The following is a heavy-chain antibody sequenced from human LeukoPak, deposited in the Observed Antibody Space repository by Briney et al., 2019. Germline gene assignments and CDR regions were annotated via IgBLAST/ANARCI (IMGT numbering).Heavy chain of an antibody. D-gene: IGHD1-26*01. Sequence: GGSLRLSCAASGFTFSTYGMHWVRQAPGKGLEGVAFIRYDGSTKYYADSVKGRFTISRDNSENTLYLQMNSLRAEDTAVYYCAKEMVASGYIDFWGQGTLVTVSS. CDR2: IRYDGSTK. V-gene: IGHV3-30*02. CDR1: GFTFSTYG. J-gene: IGHJ4*02. CDR3: AKEMVASGYIDF.